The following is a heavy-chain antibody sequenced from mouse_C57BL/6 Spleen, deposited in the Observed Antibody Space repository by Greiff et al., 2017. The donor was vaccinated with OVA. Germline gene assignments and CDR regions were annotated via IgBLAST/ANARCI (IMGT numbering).Heavy chain of an antibody. D-gene: IGHD1-1*01. CDR2: INPSSGYT. CDR3: ARPITTVVATRAMDY. CDR1: GYTFTSYT. Sequence: QVQLKESGAELARPGASVKMSCKASGYTFTSYTMHWVKQRPGQGLEWIGYINPSSGYTKYNQKFKDKATLTADKSSSTAYMQLSSLTSEDSAVYYCARPITTVVATRAMDYWGQGTSVTVSS. J-gene: IGHJ4*01. V-gene: IGHV1-4*01.